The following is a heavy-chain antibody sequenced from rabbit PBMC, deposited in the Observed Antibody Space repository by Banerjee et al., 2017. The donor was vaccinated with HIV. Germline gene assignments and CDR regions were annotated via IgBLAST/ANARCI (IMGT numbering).Heavy chain of an antibody. D-gene: IGHD4-1*01. CDR1: GFSFSGGYD. Sequence: QEQLVESGGGLVKPGASLTLTCTASGFSFSGGYDMCWGRQAPGKGLEWIACIYAGSNDKTYYASWAKGRFTISKASWTTVTLQMTSLTAADTASYFCARDLAGVIGWNFNLWGQGTLVTVS. J-gene: IGHJ4*01. CDR3: ARDLAGVIGWNFNL. V-gene: IGHV1S45*01. CDR2: IYAGSNDKT.